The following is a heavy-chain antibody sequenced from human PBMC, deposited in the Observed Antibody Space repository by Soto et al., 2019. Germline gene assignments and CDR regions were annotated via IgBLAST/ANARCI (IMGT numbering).Heavy chain of an antibody. J-gene: IGHJ3*02. CDR1: GFPFGSKP. Sequence: EVQLLESGGGLVQPGGPLRPPGPAPGFPFGSKPMSWFGQPPGRGLEWFSAFIGSVGATYYEASVKGRLTISRDNSKNTLYLKMNSLRAEDTAVYYCAKGRVTRVLEWLGVSDAFDIWGQGTMVTVSS. D-gene: IGHD3-3*01. CDR3: AKGRVTRVLEWLGVSDAFDI. CDR2: FIGSVGAT. V-gene: IGHV3-23*01.